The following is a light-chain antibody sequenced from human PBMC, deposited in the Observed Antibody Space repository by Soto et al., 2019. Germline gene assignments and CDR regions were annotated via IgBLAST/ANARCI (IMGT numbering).Light chain of an antibody. CDR1: DEDIGGYNY. V-gene: IGLV2-8*01. J-gene: IGLJ2*01. CDR3: SSYAGANTLI. CDR2: EVS. Sequence: QLVLTQPPSASGSPGQSVTISCTGTDEDIGGYNYVSWYQQRPGSVPKVIIFEVSQRPSGVPDRFSGSKSGNTASLTVSGLQAEDEASYYCSSYAGANTLIFGGGTKLTVL.